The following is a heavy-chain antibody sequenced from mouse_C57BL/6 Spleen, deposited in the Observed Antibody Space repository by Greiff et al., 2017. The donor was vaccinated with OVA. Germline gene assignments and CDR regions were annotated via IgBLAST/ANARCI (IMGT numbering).Heavy chain of an antibody. J-gene: IGHJ3*01. CDR3: AREGYGKGFAY. CDR1: GYAFSSYW. V-gene: IGHV1-80*01. CDR2: IYPGDGDT. D-gene: IGHD2-1*01. Sequence: LVESGAELVKPGASVKISCKASGYAFSSYWMNWVKQRPGKGLEWIGQIYPGDGDTNYNGKFKGKATLTADKSSSTAYMQLSSLTSEDSAVYFCAREGYGKGFAYWGQGTLVTVSA.